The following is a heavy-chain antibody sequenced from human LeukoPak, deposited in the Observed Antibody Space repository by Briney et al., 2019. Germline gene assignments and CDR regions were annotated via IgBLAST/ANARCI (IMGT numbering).Heavy chain of an antibody. V-gene: IGHV3-23*01. CDR2: ISGSGGST. CDR1: GFTFSSYA. CDR3: AKWRYDSSGYYFDY. Sequence: GGSLRLSCAASGFTFSSYAVSWVRQAPGKGLEWVSAISGSGGSTYYADSVKGRFTISRGNSKNTLYLQMNSLRAEDTAVYYCAKWRYDSSGYYFDYWGQGTLVTVSS. D-gene: IGHD3-22*01. J-gene: IGHJ4*02.